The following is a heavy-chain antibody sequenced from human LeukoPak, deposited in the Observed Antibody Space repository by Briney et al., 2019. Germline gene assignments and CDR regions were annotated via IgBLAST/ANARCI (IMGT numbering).Heavy chain of an antibody. J-gene: IGHJ4*02. V-gene: IGHV3-53*01. CDR3: ARAGMRRPYDY. CDR1: GFTVSSNY. D-gene: IGHD1-14*01. CDR2: IYSIGNT. Sequence: GGSLRLSCAVSGFTVSSNYMSWVRQAPGKGLEWVSVIYSIGNTYYADSVKGRFTISGDTSKNTVYLQMNSLRAEDTAVYYCARAGMRRPYDYWGQGALVTVSS.